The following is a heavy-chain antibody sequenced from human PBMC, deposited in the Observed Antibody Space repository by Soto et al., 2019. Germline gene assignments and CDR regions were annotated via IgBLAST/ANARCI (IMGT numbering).Heavy chain of an antibody. CDR2: IKDSAGGT. D-gene: IGHD3-22*01. J-gene: IGHJ4*02. CDR1: GIAISSYA. Sequence: PGGSLRLSCAASGIAISSYAMSWVRQAPGKGLEWVSSIKDSAGGTNYADSVKGRFTISRDNAKNTLYLQMNSLRAEDTAVYYCASRPPSEMWLFCFDYWGQGTLVTVSS. V-gene: IGHV3-23*01. CDR3: ASRPPSEMWLFCFDY.